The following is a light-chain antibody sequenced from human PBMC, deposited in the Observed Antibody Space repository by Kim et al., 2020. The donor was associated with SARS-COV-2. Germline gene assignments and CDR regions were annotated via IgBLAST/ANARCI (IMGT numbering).Light chain of an antibody. Sequence: SHLAWYQQKRGQAPRLVMYAASNRAAGIPDRFSASGTGTDFTLTISRLEPEDFAVYYCHKYGASAPLTFGGGTKVDIK. V-gene: IGKV3-20*01. J-gene: IGKJ4*01. CDR3: HKYGASAPLT. CDR2: AAS. CDR1: SH.